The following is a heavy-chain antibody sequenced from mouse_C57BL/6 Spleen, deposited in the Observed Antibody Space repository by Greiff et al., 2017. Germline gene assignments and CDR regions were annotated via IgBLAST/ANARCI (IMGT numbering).Heavy chain of an antibody. D-gene: IGHD2-5*01. J-gene: IGHJ3*01. V-gene: IGHV1-82*01. CDR2: IYPGGGDT. CDR1: GYAFSSSW. CDR3: ARSTGYSNYAWFAY. Sequence: VKLQQSGPELVKPGASVKISCKASGYAFSSSWMNWVKQRPGKGLEWIGRIYPGGGDTNYNVKFKGKATLTADKSSSTAYMQLSSLTSEDSAVYFCARSTGYSNYAWFAYWGQGTLVTVSA.